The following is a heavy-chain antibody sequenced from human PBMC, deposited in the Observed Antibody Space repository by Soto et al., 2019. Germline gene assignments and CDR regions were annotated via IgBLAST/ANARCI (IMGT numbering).Heavy chain of an antibody. V-gene: IGHV4-59*01. Sequence: PSETLSLTCFVSGGSISNFYWSWIRQPPGKGLEWIGNIYYTGSTNYNPSHKSRVAISVDMSRKQVSLKLTSLTAADTAVYYCTRVGGYYGDYPNFDYWGQGTLVTVSS. CDR1: GGSISNFY. D-gene: IGHD4-17*01. J-gene: IGHJ4*02. CDR2: IYYTGST. CDR3: TRVGGYYGDYPNFDY.